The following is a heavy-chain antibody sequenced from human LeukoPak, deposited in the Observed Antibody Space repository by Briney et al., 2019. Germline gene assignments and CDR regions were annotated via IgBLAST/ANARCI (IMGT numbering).Heavy chain of an antibody. Sequence: GASVKVSCKASGYTFTSFYMHWVRQAPGQGLEYMGIINPSEGNTTYAQRFQGRVSMTRDTSTSTVFMELSSLRSDDTAVYYCARLVTSGWSRDYWGQGTLVTVSS. V-gene: IGHV1-46*01. J-gene: IGHJ4*02. D-gene: IGHD6-19*01. CDR1: GYTFTSFY. CDR2: INPSEGNT. CDR3: ARLVTSGWSRDY.